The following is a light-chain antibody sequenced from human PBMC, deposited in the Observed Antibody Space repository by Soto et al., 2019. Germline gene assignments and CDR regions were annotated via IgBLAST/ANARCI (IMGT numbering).Light chain of an antibody. CDR1: QSVSNSY. CDR3: QQYGSSPGT. Sequence: EIVLTQSPGTLSLSPGERATLSCRASQSVSNSYLAWYQQKRGQALRRLINGASSRATGIPDRFSGSGSGTDFTLTITRLEPEDFAVYYCQQYGSSPGTFGQGTKVEIK. J-gene: IGKJ1*01. V-gene: IGKV3-20*01. CDR2: GAS.